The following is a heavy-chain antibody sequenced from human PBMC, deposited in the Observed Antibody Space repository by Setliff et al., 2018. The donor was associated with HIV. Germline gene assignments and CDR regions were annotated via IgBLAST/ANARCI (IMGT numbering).Heavy chain of an antibody. Sequence: SETLSLTCSVASGSISGHYWSWIRQSPGKGLEWIAYISYTGSTNYNPSLKSRVTISVDKSKNQFSLKVTSVTAADTAVYYCASGDNFWSGSYYWGQGTLVTVSS. V-gene: IGHV4-59*08. J-gene: IGHJ4*02. D-gene: IGHD3-3*01. CDR3: ASGDNFWSGSYY. CDR2: ISYTGST. CDR1: SGSISGHY.